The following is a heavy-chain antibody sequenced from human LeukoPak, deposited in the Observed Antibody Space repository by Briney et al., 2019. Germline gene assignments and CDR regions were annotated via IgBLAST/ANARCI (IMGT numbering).Heavy chain of an antibody. V-gene: IGHV4-34*01. J-gene: IGHJ6*02. CDR1: GGSFSGYY. CDR2: INHSGST. D-gene: IGHD6-19*01. CDR3: ARDLSEAVAGTDYFYYYGMDV. Sequence: SETLSLTCAVYGGSFSGYYWSWIRQPPGKGLEWIGEINHSGSTNYNPSLKSRVTISVDTSKNQFSLKLSSVTAADTAVYYCARDLSEAVAGTDYFYYYGMDVWGQGTTVTVSS.